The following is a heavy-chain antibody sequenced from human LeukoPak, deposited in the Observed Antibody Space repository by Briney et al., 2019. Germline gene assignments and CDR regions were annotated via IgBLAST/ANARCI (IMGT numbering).Heavy chain of an antibody. J-gene: IGHJ5*02. CDR1: GGTFSSYA. CDR2: IIPILGIA. D-gene: IGHD5-12*01. Sequence: ASVKVSCKASGGTFSSYAISWVRQAPGQGREWRGRIIPILGIANYAQKFQGRVTITADKSTSTAYMELSSLRSEDTAVYYCARDRIVVATITFDPWGQGTLVTVSS. V-gene: IGHV1-69*04. CDR3: ARDRIVVATITFDP.